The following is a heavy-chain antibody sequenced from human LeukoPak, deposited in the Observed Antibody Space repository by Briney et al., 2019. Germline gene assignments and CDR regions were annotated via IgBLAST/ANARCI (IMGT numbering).Heavy chain of an antibody. CDR2: ISAYNDNT. D-gene: IGHD3-9*01. CDR1: GYTFTSYG. CDR3: ARDPRVLRYFDWLSERYWFDP. V-gene: IGHV1-18*01. J-gene: IGHJ5*02. Sequence: ASVKVSCKASGYTFTSYGISWVRQAPGQGLEWMGWISAYNDNTNYAQKLQGRVTMTTDTSTSTAYMELRSLRSDDTAVYYCARDPRVLRYFDWLSERYWFDPWGQGTLVTVSS.